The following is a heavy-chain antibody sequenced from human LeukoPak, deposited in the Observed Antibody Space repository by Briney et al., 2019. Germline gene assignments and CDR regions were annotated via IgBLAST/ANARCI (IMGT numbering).Heavy chain of an antibody. CDR1: GFTFSSYS. CDR3: AKGYSGYDYAFDI. J-gene: IGHJ3*02. D-gene: IGHD5-12*01. CDR2: ISYDGKNK. Sequence: GGSLRLSCAASGFTFSSYSMNWVRQAPGKGLEWVAVISYDGKNKYYADSVKGRFTISRDNSKNTVYLQMNSLRAEDTAVYYCAKGYSGYDYAFDIWGQGTMVTVSA. V-gene: IGHV3-30*18.